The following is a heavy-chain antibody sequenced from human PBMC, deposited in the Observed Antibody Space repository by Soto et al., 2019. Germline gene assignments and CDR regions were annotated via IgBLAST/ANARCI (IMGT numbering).Heavy chain of an antibody. CDR3: ARGREAARWYFDY. Sequence: PSETLSLTCAVYGGSFSGYYWSWIRQPPGKGLEWIGEINHSGSTNYNPSLKSRVTISVDTSKNQFSLKLSSVTAADTAVYYCARGREAARWYFDYWGQGTLVTVSS. V-gene: IGHV4-34*01. J-gene: IGHJ4*02. D-gene: IGHD6-6*01. CDR1: GGSFSGYY. CDR2: INHSGST.